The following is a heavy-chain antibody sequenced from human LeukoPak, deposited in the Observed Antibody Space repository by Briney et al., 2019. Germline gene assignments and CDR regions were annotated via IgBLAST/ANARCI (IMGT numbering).Heavy chain of an antibody. D-gene: IGHD6-19*01. J-gene: IGHJ6*03. Sequence: SVKVSCKASGGTFSSYAISWVRQAPGQGHEWMGGIIPIFGTANYAQKFQGRVTITADESTSTAYMELSSLRSEDTAVYYCARPYSSGRAYYYYYMDVWGKGTTVTVSS. CDR1: GGTFSSYA. CDR3: ARPYSSGRAYYYYYMDV. V-gene: IGHV1-69*13. CDR2: IIPIFGTA.